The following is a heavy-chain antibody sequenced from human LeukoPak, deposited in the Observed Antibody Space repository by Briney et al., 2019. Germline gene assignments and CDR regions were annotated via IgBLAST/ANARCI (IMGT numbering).Heavy chain of an antibody. CDR2: INPNSGGT. CDR1: GYTFTDYY. D-gene: IGHD3-22*01. CDR3: ARDGVGYYDSSGYYYFQH. J-gene: IGHJ1*01. Sequence: ASVKVSCKASGYTFTDYYIHWVRQAPGQGPEWMGWINPNSGGTKYVQKLQGRVTMTRDTSISTAYLELSRLRSDDTAVYYCARDGVGYYDSSGYYYFQHWGQGTLVTVSS. V-gene: IGHV1-2*02.